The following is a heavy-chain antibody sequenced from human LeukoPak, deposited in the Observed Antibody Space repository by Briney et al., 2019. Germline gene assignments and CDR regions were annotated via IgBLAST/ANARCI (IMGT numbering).Heavy chain of an antibody. CDR2: IYYSGST. V-gene: IGHV4-30-4*01. CDR3: ARGDCGGDCYSSPPFDY. J-gene: IGHJ4*02. Sequence: PSETLSLTCTVSGGSISSYYWSWIRQPPGKGLEWIGYIYYSGSTYYNPSLKSRVTISVDTSKNQFSLKLSSVTAADTAVYYCARGDCGGDCYSSPPFDYWGQGTLVTVSS. D-gene: IGHD2-21*02. CDR1: GGSISSYY.